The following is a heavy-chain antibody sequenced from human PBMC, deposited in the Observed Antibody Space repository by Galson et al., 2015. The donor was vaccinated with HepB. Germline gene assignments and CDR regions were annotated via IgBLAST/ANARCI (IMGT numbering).Heavy chain of an antibody. CDR1: GFTFSSYG. CDR2: IRYDGSNK. V-gene: IGHV3-30*02. CDR3: AKESYYYDSSGHPDY. J-gene: IGHJ4*02. D-gene: IGHD3-22*01. Sequence: SLRLSCAASGFTFSSYGMHWVRQAPGKGLEWVAFIRYDGSNKYYADSVKGRFTISRDNSKNTLYLQMNSLRAEDTAVYYCAKESYYYDSSGHPDYWGQGTLVTVSS.